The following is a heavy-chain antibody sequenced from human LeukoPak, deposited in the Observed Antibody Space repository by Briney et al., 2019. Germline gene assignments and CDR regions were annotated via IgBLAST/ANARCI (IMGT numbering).Heavy chain of an antibody. J-gene: IGHJ3*02. V-gene: IGHV3-33*08. Sequence: PGGSLRLSCAASGFTFSSYSMNWVRQAPGKGLEWVAVIWNDGSNQYYADSVKGRFTISRDNSKNTLYLQLNSLRFEDTAVYYCARPSGTWGAFDIWGQGTMVTVSS. CDR3: ARPSGTWGAFDI. CDR1: GFTFSSYS. CDR2: IWNDGSNQ. D-gene: IGHD1-7*01.